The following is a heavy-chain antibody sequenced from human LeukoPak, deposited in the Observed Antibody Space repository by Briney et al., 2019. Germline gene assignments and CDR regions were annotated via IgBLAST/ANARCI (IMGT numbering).Heavy chain of an antibody. V-gene: IGHV3-21*01. D-gene: IGHD3-3*01. CDR2: FSSTGGHI. J-gene: IGHJ4*02. Sequence: GGSLRLSCVVSGFTLSDYSMNWVRQAPGKGLEWVSYFSSTGGHIYYSDSVKGRFNISRDSAKNSVYLQMNSLRAEDTAVYYCARRIRFFEWFLDYWGQGTLVTVSS. CDR3: ARRIRFFEWFLDY. CDR1: GFTLSDYS.